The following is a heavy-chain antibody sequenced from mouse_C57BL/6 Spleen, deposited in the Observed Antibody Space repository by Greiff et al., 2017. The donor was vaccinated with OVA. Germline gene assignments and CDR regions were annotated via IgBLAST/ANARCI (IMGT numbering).Heavy chain of an antibody. CDR2: ISNGGGST. Sequence: EVKLVESGGGLVQPGGSLKLSCAASGFTFSDYYMYWVRQTPEKRLEWVAYISNGGGSTYYPDTVKGRFTISRDNAKNTLYLQMSRLKSEDTAMYYCARLLSYYAMDYWGQGTSVTVSS. CDR3: ARLLSYYAMDY. V-gene: IGHV5-12*01. J-gene: IGHJ4*01. D-gene: IGHD2-3*01. CDR1: GFTFSDYY.